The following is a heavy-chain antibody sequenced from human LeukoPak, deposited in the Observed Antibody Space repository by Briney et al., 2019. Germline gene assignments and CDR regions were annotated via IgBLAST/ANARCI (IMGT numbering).Heavy chain of an antibody. J-gene: IGHJ4*02. CDR3: AVSGYSYGWYYFDY. Sequence: PSQTLSLTCTVSGGSISSGGYYWSWIRQHPGKGLEWIGYIYYSGSTYYNPSLKSRVTISVDTSKNQFSLKLSSVTAADTAVYYCAVSGYSYGWYYFDYWGQGTLVTVSS. CDR2: IYYSGST. V-gene: IGHV4-31*03. CDR1: GGSISSGGYY. D-gene: IGHD5-18*01.